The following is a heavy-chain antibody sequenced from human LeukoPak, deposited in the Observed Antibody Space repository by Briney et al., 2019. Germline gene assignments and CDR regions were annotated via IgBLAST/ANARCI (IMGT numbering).Heavy chain of an antibody. J-gene: IGHJ4*02. D-gene: IGHD3-16*01. V-gene: IGHV4-59*01. Sequence: SETLSLTCTVSGGSISSYYWSWLRQPPGKGLEWIGYIYYSGSTNYNPSLKSRVTISVDTSKNQFSLKLSSVTAADTAVYHCAREGRIGGNTDYWGQGTLVTVSS. CDR2: IYYSGST. CDR1: GGSISSYY. CDR3: AREGRIGGNTDY.